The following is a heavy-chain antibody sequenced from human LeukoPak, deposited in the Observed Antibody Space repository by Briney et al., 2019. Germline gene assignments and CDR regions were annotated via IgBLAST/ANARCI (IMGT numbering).Heavy chain of an antibody. V-gene: IGHV5-51*01. D-gene: IGHD1-1*01. CDR2: IYLGDSDT. Sequence: NHGESLKISCKASGDSFATNWIGWVRQMPGKGLEWMGIIYLGDSDTRYSPSFQGQVTISADKSINTAYLQWSSLKASDTAMYYCVRHRNWNYDYWGQGTLVTVSS. J-gene: IGHJ4*02. CDR1: GDSFATNW. CDR3: VRHRNWNYDY.